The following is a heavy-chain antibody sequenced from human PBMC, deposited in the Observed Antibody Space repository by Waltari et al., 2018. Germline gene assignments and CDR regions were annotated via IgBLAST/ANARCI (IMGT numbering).Heavy chain of an antibody. Sequence: EVQLVESGGGLVKPGGSLRLSCAASGFTFSSYSMNWVRQAPGKGVEWVSSISSSSSYIYYADSVKGRFTISRDNAKNSLYLQMNSLRAEDTAVYYCAREKGGRSPVVPWGQGTLVTVSS. J-gene: IGHJ5*02. CDR2: ISSSSSYI. CDR3: AREKGGRSPVVP. D-gene: IGHD2-15*01. CDR1: GFTFSSYS. V-gene: IGHV3-21*01.